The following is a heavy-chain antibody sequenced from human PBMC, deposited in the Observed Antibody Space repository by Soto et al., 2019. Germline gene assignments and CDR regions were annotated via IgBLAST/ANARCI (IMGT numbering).Heavy chain of an antibody. CDR3: AKSVGGAFDI. D-gene: IGHD1-26*01. CDR1: GFTFSSYG. J-gene: IGHJ3*02. V-gene: IGHV3-30*18. CDR2: ISYDGSNK. Sequence: LRLSCAASGFTFSSYGMHWVRQAPGKGLEWVAVISYDGSNKYYADSVKGRFTISRDNSKNTLYLQMNSLRAEDTAVYYCAKSVGGAFDIWGQGTMVTVSS.